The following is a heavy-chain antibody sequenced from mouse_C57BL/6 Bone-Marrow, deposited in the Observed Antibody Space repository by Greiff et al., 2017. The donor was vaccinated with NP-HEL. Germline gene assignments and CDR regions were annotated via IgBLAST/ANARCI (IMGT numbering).Heavy chain of an antibody. J-gene: IGHJ4*01. CDR2: IAASYIDT. Sequence: QVQLQQPGAELVMPGASVKLSCKASGYIFTSYWMHWVKTRTLPFLSFLSDIAASYIDTNYNQKFNGKSTLTVDKSSSTAYMQLSSLTSEDSAVYYCARLVYGSSPYYYAMDYWGQGTSVTVSS. CDR3: ARLVYGSSPYYYAMDY. V-gene: IGHV1-69*01. D-gene: IGHD1-1*01. CDR1: GYIFTSYW.